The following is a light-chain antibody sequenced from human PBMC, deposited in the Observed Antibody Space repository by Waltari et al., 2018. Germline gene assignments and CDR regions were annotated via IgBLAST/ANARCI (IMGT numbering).Light chain of an antibody. Sequence: DIVMTQSPLSLPVTPGEPASFSCRSSQSLLYSNGNNYLDWDLQKPGQSPQLLIYLGSNRASGVPDRFSGSGSGTDFTLKISRVEAEDVGIYYCVQSLQTPPTFGQGTKVEIK. CDR3: VQSLQTPPT. V-gene: IGKV2-28*01. J-gene: IGKJ1*01. CDR2: LGS. CDR1: QSLLYSNGNNY.